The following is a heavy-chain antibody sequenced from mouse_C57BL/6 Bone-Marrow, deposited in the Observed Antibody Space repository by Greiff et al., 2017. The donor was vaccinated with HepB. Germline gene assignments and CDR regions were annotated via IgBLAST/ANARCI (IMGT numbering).Heavy chain of an antibody. V-gene: IGHV3-6*01. CDR2: ISYDGSN. Sequence: VQLKQSGPGLVKPSQSLSLTCSVTGYSITSGYYWNWIRQFPGNKLEWMGYISYDGSNNYNPSLKNRISITRDTSKNQFFLKLNSVTTEDTATYYCALNWFAYWGQGTLVTVSA. CDR3: ALNWFAY. J-gene: IGHJ3*01. CDR1: GYSITSGYY.